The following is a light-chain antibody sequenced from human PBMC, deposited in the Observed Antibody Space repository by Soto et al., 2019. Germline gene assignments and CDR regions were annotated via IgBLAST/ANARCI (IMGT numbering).Light chain of an antibody. CDR1: QTVRNNY. CDR2: GAS. CDR3: QRYGSSPLIT. Sequence: EIVLTQSPGTLSLSPGERATLSCRASQTVRNNYLAWYQQKPGQAPRLVIYGASNRATGIPDRFSASGSGTDFTLTISRLGPEDFAVYFCQRYGSSPLITFGQGTRLEIK. V-gene: IGKV3-20*01. J-gene: IGKJ5*01.